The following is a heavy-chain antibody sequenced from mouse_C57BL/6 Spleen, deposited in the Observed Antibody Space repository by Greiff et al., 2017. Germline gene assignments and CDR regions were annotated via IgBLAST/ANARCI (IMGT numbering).Heavy chain of an antibody. V-gene: IGHV1-5*01. CDR3: TRSDGPYYFDD. Sequence: EVQLQQSGTVLARPGASVKMSCKTSGYTFTSYWMHWVKQRPGQGLEWIGAIYPGNSDTSYNEKFKGKAKLTAVTAASTAYMELSSLTKEDSAVYYCTRSDGPYYFDDWGQGTTLTVSS. D-gene: IGHD2-3*01. CDR1: GYTFTSYW. CDR2: IYPGNSDT. J-gene: IGHJ2*01.